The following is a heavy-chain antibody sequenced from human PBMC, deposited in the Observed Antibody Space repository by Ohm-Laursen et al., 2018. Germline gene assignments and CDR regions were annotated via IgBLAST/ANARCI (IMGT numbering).Heavy chain of an antibody. J-gene: IGHJ5*02. CDR3: AGGYYYDSSGYYWDNWFDP. D-gene: IGHD3-22*01. CDR2: IYYSGST. CDR1: GGSISSYY. Sequence: GTLSLTCAVSGGSISSYYWSWIRQPPGKGLEWIGYIYYSGSTNYNPSLKSRVTISVDTSKNQFSLKLSSVTAADTAVYYCAGGYYYDSSGYYWDNWFDPWGQGTLVTVSS. V-gene: IGHV4-59*01.